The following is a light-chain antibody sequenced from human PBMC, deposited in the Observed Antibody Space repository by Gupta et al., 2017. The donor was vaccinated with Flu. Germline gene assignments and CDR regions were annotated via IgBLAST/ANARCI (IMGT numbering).Light chain of an antibody. V-gene: IGKV4-1*01. CDR1: QRVFSSSDNKNN. J-gene: IGKJ4*01. Sequence: DIVMTQSPHSLAVSLGERATISCKSSQRVFSSSDNKNNLAWYQQRPGQPPQLLSSWASTRESGVPDRFIGSGSGTDFTLTISSLQAEDVAVYQCQQDDTFPVTFGGGTKVEIK. CDR3: QQDDTFPVT. CDR2: WAS.